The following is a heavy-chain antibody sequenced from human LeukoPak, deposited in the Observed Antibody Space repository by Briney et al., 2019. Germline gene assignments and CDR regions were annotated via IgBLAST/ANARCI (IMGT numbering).Heavy chain of an antibody. CDR2: IIPIFGTA. J-gene: IGHJ4*02. D-gene: IGHD3-22*01. V-gene: IGHV1-69*13. CDR1: GGTFSSYA. CDR3: ARGLQDDSSGYYFFFDY. Sequence: ASVKVSCKASGGTFSSYAISWVRQAPGQGLEWMGGIIPIFGTANYAQKFQGRVTITADESTSTAYMELSSLRSEDTAVYYCARGLQDDSSGYYFFFDYWGQGTLVTVSS.